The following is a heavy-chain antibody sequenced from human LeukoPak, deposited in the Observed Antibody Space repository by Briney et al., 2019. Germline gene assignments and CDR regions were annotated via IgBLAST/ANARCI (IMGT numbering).Heavy chain of an antibody. Sequence: GGSLRLSCAASGFTFSSYSMNWVRQAPGKGLEWVSSISSSSSYIYYADSVKGRFTISRDNAKNSLYLQMNSLGVEDTAVYYCKSGGAAPGRFDYWGQGVLVTVSS. CDR1: GFTFSSYS. CDR2: ISSSSSYI. D-gene: IGHD2-15*01. CDR3: KSGGAAPGRFDY. J-gene: IGHJ4*02. V-gene: IGHV3-21*01.